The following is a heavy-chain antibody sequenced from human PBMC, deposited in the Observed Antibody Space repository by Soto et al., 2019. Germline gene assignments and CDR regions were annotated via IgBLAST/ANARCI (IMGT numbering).Heavy chain of an antibody. D-gene: IGHD6-13*01. CDR1: GFTFSSYG. CDR3: AGTLYSSSWYFN. CDR2: IWYDGSNK. J-gene: IGHJ4*02. V-gene: IGHV3-33*01. Sequence: QVQLVESGGGVVQPGRSLRLSCAASGFTFSSYGMHWVRQAPGKGLEWVAVIWYDGSNKYYVDSVKGRFTISRDNSKNTLYLQMNSLRAEDTAVYYCAGTLYSSSWYFNWGQGTLVTVSS.